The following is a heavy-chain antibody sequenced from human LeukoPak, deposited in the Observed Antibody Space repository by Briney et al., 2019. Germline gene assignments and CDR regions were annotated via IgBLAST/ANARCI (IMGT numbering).Heavy chain of an antibody. CDR1: GYTFTSYG. CDR2: ISAYNGNT. CDR3: ARDPQQLVGATGGGFNF. J-gene: IGHJ4*02. D-gene: IGHD1-26*01. Sequence: ASVKVSCKASGYTFTSYGISWVRQGPGQGLEWMGWISAYNGNTNYAQKLQGRVTMTTDTSTSTAYMELRSLRSDDTAVYYCARDPQQLVGATGGGFNFWGQGTLVTVSS. V-gene: IGHV1-18*01.